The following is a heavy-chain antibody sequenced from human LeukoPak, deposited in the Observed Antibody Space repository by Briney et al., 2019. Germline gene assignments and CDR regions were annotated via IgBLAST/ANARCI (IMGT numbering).Heavy chain of an antibody. J-gene: IGHJ6*02. V-gene: IGHV3-30*18. CDR2: ISYDGSNK. Sequence: GRSLRLSCAASGFTFSSYGMHWVRQAPGKGLEWVAVISYDGSNKYYADSVKGRFTISRDNSKNTLYLQMNSLRAEDTAVYYCAKDSLQRTYGMDVWGQGTTVTVSS. CDR1: GFTFSSYG. D-gene: IGHD4-11*01. CDR3: AKDSLQRTYGMDV.